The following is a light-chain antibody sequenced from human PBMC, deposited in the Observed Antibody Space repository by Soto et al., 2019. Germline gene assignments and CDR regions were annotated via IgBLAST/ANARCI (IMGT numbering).Light chain of an antibody. CDR1: QNINNW. J-gene: IGKJ2*01. V-gene: IGKV1-5*01. CDR3: QRYDCY. CDR2: GAS. Sequence: DTQMTQSPSTLSASVGDTVTITCRARQNINNWLAWYQQKPEKVPKLLIYGASTLEDGVPSRFSGSRSGTEFTPPINSLQPDDFATYYCQRYDCYFGQGTKLEIK.